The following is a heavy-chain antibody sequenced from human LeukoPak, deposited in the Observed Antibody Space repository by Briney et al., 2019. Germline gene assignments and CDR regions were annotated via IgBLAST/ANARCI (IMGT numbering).Heavy chain of an antibody. Sequence: GGSLRLSCAASGFTFSSYSMNWVRQAPGKGLEWVSYISSSSSTIYYADSVKGRFTISRDNAKNSLYLQMNSLRAEDTAVYYCARELSGWYHYAFDIWGQGTMVTVPS. CDR2: ISSSSSTI. CDR1: GFTFSSYS. CDR3: ARELSGWYHYAFDI. J-gene: IGHJ3*02. V-gene: IGHV3-48*01. D-gene: IGHD6-19*01.